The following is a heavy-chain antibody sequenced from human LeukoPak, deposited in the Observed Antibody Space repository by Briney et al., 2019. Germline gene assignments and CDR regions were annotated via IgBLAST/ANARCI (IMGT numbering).Heavy chain of an antibody. CDR2: INPNSGGT. CDR1: GYTFTGYY. D-gene: IGHD5-12*01. J-gene: IGHJ4*02. CDR3: ATPERGYSGYDFGS. V-gene: IGHV1-2*02. Sequence: GASVKVSCKASGYTFTGYYMHWVRQAPGQGLEWMGWINPNSGGTNYAQKFQGGVTMTRDTSISTAYMELSRLRSDDTAVYYCATPERGYSGYDFGSWGQGTLVTVSS.